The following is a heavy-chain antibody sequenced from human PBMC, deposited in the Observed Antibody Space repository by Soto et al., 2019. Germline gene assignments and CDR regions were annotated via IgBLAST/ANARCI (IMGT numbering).Heavy chain of an antibody. CDR1: VGAISTSHW. J-gene: IGHJ4*02. CDR2: IYHTRSP. Sequence: QVQLQESGPRLVKPSGTLSLTCAVFVGAISTSHWWSRVRQPPGKGLEWIGEIYHTRSPNYNPSLKSRVTRSLDKSKNQFALTLTSVTAADTAVYYCARDVVDTSVVAVMGYWGQGAPVPVSS. D-gene: IGHD5-18*01. V-gene: IGHV4-4*02. CDR3: ARDVVDTSVVAVMGY.